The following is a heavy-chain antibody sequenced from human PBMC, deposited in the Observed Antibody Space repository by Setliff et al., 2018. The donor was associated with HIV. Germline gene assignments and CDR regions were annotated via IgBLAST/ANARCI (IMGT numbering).Heavy chain of an antibody. CDR1: GDPIFVGGYY. CDR2: IYHTGKT. D-gene: IGHD7-27*01. Sequence: SETLSLTCTVSGDPIFVGGYYWSWIRQHPGGGLEWIGYIYHTGKTYSNTSLKSRVTIFVDTARNQFSLRMTSVTAADTALYFCARHGSALTGDGHHLESWGQGILVTVSS. CDR3: ARHGSALTGDGHHLES. V-gene: IGHV4-31*03. J-gene: IGHJ4*02.